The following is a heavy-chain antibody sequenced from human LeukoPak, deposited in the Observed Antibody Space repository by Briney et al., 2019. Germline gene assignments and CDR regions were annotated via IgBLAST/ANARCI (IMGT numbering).Heavy chain of an antibody. D-gene: IGHD3-22*01. V-gene: IGHV4-59*01. CDR1: GGSISRYY. J-gene: IGHJ4*02. CDR2: IHYSGNT. CDR3: ARAQGYYDSSGYYVLDT. Sequence: PSETLSLTCIISGGSISRYYWSWIRQPPGKGLEWIAYIHYSGNTNYNPSLKSRVTMSVDTSKNHFALNLTSVTAADTAVYYCARAQGYYDSSGYYVLDTWGQGTLVTASS.